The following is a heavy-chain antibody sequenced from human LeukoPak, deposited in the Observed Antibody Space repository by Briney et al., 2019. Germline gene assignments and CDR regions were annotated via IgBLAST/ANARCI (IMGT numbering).Heavy chain of an antibody. V-gene: IGHV3-30-3*01. CDR3: AREVAGYCSGGSCYSSAEYFQH. J-gene: IGHJ1*01. D-gene: IGHD2-15*01. Sequence: GGSLRLSRAASGFTFSSYAMHWVRQAPGKGLEWVAVISHDGSNKYYADSVKGRFTISRDNSKNTLYLQMNSLRAEDTAVYYCAREVAGYCSGGSCYSSAEYFQHWGQGTLVTVSS. CDR2: ISHDGSNK. CDR1: GFTFSSYA.